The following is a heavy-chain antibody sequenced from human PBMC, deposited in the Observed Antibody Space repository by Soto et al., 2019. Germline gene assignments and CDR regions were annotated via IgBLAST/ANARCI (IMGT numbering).Heavy chain of an antibody. V-gene: IGHV1-2*02. CDR1: GYTFTGYY. Sequence: ASVKVSCKASGYTFTGYYMHWVRQAPGQGLERMGWINPNSGGTNYAQKFQGRVTMTRDTSISTAYMELSRLRSDDTAVYYCASYVGRYDGSGYYRHDAFDIWGQGTMVTVSS. D-gene: IGHD3-22*01. J-gene: IGHJ3*02. CDR3: ASYVGRYDGSGYYRHDAFDI. CDR2: INPNSGGT.